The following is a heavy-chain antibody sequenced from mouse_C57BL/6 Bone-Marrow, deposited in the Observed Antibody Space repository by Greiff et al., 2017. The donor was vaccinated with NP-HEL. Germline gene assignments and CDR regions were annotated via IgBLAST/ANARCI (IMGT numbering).Heavy chain of an antibody. CDR3: ARWLLLWFAY. V-gene: IGHV1-42*01. D-gene: IGHD2-3*01. CDR1: GYSFTGYY. CDR2: INPSTGGT. J-gene: IGHJ3*01. Sequence: EVKLVESGPELVKPGASVKISCKASGYSFTGYYMNWVKQSPEKSLEWIGEINPSTGGTTYNQKFKAKATLTVDKSSSTAYMQLKSLTSEDSAVYYCARWLLLWFAYWGQGTLVTVSA.